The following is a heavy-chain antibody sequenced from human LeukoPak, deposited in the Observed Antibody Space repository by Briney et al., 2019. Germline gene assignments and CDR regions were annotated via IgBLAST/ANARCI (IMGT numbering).Heavy chain of an antibody. V-gene: IGHV1-69*05. CDR1: GYTFTSYY. D-gene: IGHD3-22*01. CDR3: ARNWYDSSGYLPYYFDY. Sequence: ASVKVSCKASGYTFTSYYMHWVRQAPGQGLEWMGGIIPIFGTANYAQKFQGRVTITTDESTSTAHMELSSLRSEDTAVYYCARNWYDSSGYLPYYFDYWGQGTLVTVSS. J-gene: IGHJ4*02. CDR2: IIPIFGTA.